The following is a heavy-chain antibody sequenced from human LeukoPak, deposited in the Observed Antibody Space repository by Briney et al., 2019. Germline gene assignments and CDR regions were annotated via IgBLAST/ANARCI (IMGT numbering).Heavy chain of an antibody. CDR2: ISSNGNT. Sequence: SETLSLTCTVSGCSISSSSYYWGWIRQPPGKGLEWIGSISSNGNTYYKPSLRTRVTISLDTSKNQFSLKLSSVTAADTAVYYCARDLMRGNEGFDYWGQGTLVPVSS. J-gene: IGHJ4*02. CDR1: GCSISSSSYY. D-gene: IGHD2-8*01. V-gene: IGHV4-39*07. CDR3: ARDLMRGNEGFDY.